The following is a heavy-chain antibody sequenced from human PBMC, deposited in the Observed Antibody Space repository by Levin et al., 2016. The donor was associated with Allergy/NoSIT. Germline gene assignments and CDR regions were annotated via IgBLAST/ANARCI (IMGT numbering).Heavy chain of an antibody. Sequence: SGPTLVKPTQTLTLTCTFSGFSLSTSGVGVGWIRQPPGKALEWLALIYWDDDKRYSPSLKSRVTITRDTSKNQVVLSMTNMDPVDTATYFCAHQFYYSGSGSPQYYFDYWGQGALVTVSS. J-gene: IGHJ4*02. CDR3: AHQFYYSGSGSPQYYFDY. CDR2: IYWDDDK. D-gene: IGHD3-10*01. V-gene: IGHV2-5*02. CDR1: GFSLSTSGVG.